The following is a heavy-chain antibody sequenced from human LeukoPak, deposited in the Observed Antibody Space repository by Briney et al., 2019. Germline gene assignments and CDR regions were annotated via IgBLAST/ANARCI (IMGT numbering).Heavy chain of an antibody. Sequence: GGSLRLSCAASGFTFSSYAMHWVRQAPGKGLEWVAVISYDGSNKYYADSVKGRFTISRDNSKNTLYLQMNSLRAEDTAVYYCAKSTVTDYFDYWGQGTLVTVSS. CDR1: GFTFSSYA. CDR2: ISYDGSNK. CDR3: AKSTVTDYFDY. V-gene: IGHV3-30-3*01. J-gene: IGHJ4*02. D-gene: IGHD4-17*01.